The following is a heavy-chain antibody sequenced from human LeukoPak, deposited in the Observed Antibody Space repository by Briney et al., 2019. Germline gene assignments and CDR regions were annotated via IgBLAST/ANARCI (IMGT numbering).Heavy chain of an antibody. J-gene: IGHJ4*02. Sequence: SVKVSCKASGGTFSSYAISLVRQAPGQGLEWMGGIIPIFGTANYAQKFQGRVTITTDESTSTAYMELSSLRSGDTAVYYCARGYYDILTGYYRSDFDYWGQGTLVTVSS. CDR3: ARGYYDILTGYYRSDFDY. CDR1: GGTFSSYA. D-gene: IGHD3-9*01. V-gene: IGHV1-69*05. CDR2: IIPIFGTA.